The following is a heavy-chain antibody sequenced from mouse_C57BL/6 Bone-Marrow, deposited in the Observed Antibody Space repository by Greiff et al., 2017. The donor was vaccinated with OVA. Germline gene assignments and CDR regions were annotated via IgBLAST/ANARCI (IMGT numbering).Heavy chain of an antibody. V-gene: IGHV5-4*01. J-gene: IGHJ3*01. CDR3: ARDPSYYSNYGTY. CDR1: GFTFSSYA. CDR2: ISDGGSYT. Sequence: EVQGVESGGGLVKPGGSLKLSCAASGFTFSSYAMSWVRQTPEKRLEWVATISDGGSYTYYPDNVKGRFTISRDNAKNNLYLQMSHLKSEDTAMYYCARDPSYYSNYGTYWGQGTLVTVSA. D-gene: IGHD2-5*01.